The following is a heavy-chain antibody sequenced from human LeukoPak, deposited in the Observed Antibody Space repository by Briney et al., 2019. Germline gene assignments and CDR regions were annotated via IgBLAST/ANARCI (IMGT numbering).Heavy chain of an antibody. CDR3: ARLFGGNSAPFDY. Sequence: GESLKISCKASGYSFTTYWIGWVRQVPGRGLEWMGIIYPADSDIRYSPSFQGQVTISADKSISTAYLQWSSLKASDTAIYYCARLFGGNSAPFDYWGQGTLVTVSS. CDR2: IYPADSDI. CDR1: GYSFTTYW. V-gene: IGHV5-51*01. D-gene: IGHD4-23*01. J-gene: IGHJ4*02.